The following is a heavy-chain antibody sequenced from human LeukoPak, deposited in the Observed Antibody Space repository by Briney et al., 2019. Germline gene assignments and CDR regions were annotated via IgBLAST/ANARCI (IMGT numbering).Heavy chain of an antibody. Sequence: ASVKVSCKASGYTFTGYYMYWVRQAPGQGLEWMGWINPNSGGTNYEQKFQGRVTMTRDTSISTAYMELSRLRSDDTAVYYCARDLYIAARRKYYFDYWGQGTLVTVSS. CDR1: GYTFTGYY. D-gene: IGHD6-6*01. CDR2: INPNSGGT. CDR3: ARDLYIAARRKYYFDY. V-gene: IGHV1-2*02. J-gene: IGHJ4*02.